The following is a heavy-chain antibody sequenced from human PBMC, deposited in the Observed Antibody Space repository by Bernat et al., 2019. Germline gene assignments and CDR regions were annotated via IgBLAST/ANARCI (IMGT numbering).Heavy chain of an antibody. V-gene: IGHV1-18*01. CDR1: GYTFKNSG. CDR2: ISAYSGNR. CDR3: ARSSRTITVFGVDSGGAEY. Sequence: QVHLVQSGAEVKKPGASVTVSCKTSGYTFKNSGIIWVRQAPGQGLEWMGWISAYSGNRNYAQNFQGRVTMTTDTSTNTGYMELRSLTSDDTAVYYCARSSRTITVFGVDSGGAEYWGQGTLVIVSS. J-gene: IGHJ4*02. D-gene: IGHD3-3*01.